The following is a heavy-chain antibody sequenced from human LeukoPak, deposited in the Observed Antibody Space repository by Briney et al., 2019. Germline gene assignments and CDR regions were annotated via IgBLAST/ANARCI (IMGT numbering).Heavy chain of an antibody. CDR3: GRDTNGDYLGAFEF. CDR1: GFTISDYG. CDR2: SRSGGANN. V-gene: IGHV3-23*01. J-gene: IGHJ3*01. D-gene: IGHD4-17*01. Sequence: GGSLRLSCAASGFTISDYGLVWVRQAPGKGLEWFSGSRSGGANNFYADAVKGRFTISRDNSKNTLYLQMNSLRADDTAVYYCGRDTNGDYLGAFEFWGHGTTVIVSS.